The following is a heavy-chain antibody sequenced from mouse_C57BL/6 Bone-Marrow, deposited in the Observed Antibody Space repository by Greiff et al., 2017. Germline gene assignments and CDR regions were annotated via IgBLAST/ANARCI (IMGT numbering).Heavy chain of an antibody. J-gene: IGHJ2*01. D-gene: IGHD2-4*01. CDR3: APLCDDYRLDY. CDR1: GYTFTSYW. CDR2: IDPSDSYT. Sequence: QVQLQQPGAELVRPGTSVKLSCKASGYTFTSYWMHWVKQRPGQGLGWIGVIDPSDSYTNYNQEFKGKATLTVDTSSSTAYLQLSSLTSEDSAVYYCAPLCDDYRLDYGGQGTTLTVSA. V-gene: IGHV1-59*01.